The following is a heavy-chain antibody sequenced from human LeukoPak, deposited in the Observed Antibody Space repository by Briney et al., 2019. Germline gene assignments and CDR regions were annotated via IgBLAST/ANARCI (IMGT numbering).Heavy chain of an antibody. CDR3: ARRSAGYCSGGSCYSKGYYYYYMDV. D-gene: IGHD2-15*01. Sequence: SETLSLTCTVSGGSISSYYWSWIRQPPGKGLEWIGYIYYSGSTNYNPSLKSRVTISVDTSKNQFSLKLSSVTAADTAVYYCARRSAGYCSGGSCYSKGYYYYYMDVWGKGTTVTVSS. CDR1: GGSISSYY. V-gene: IGHV4-59*01. CDR2: IYYSGST. J-gene: IGHJ6*03.